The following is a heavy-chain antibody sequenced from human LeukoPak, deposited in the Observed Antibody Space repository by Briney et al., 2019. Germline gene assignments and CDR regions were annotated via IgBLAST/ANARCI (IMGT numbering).Heavy chain of an antibody. V-gene: IGHV3-23*01. CDR2: ISASGGST. J-gene: IGHJ4*02. CDR3: AKRPGGGSYYYDDSGYSFDY. D-gene: IGHD3-22*01. CDR1: GFTFSSSA. Sequence: GGSQRLSCAASGFTFSSSAMSWVRQVPGKGLEWDSGISASGGSTSYADSVRGRFTISRDNSKNTLYVQMNSLRDEDTAVYYCAKRPGGGSYYYDDSGYSFDYWGQGTLVTVSS.